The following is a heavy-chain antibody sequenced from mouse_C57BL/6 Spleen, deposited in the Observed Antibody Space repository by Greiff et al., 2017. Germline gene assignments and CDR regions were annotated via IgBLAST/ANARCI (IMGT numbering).Heavy chain of an antibody. D-gene: IGHD1-1*01. J-gene: IGHJ2*01. CDR1: GYTFTSYG. V-gene: IGHV1-81*01. Sequence: VQLQESGAELARPGASVKLSCKASGYTFTSYGISWVKQRTGQGLEWIGEIYPRSGNTYYNEKFKGKATLTADKSSSTAYMELRSLTSEDSAVYFCARVVVIDYWGQGTTLTVSS. CDR3: ARVVVIDY. CDR2: IYPRSGNT.